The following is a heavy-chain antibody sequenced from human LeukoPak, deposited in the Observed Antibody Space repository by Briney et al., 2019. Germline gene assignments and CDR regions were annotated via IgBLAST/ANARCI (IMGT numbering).Heavy chain of an antibody. CDR3: AKDSPPTSEWLPDY. Sequence: TGGSLRLSCVGSGFAFRSYGIHWVRQAPGKGLEWVAFIRHDGSKKYYADSVKGRFTISRDNSQNTLYVQVDSLRVEDTAVYYCAKDSPPTSEWLPDYWGQGTRVTIAS. CDR2: IRHDGSKK. J-gene: IGHJ4*02. CDR1: GFAFRSYG. D-gene: IGHD5-12*01. V-gene: IGHV3-30*02.